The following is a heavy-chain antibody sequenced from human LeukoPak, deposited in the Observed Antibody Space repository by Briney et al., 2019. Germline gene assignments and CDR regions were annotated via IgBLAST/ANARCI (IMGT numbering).Heavy chain of an antibody. CDR2: INHSGST. V-gene: IGHV4-34*09. J-gene: IGHJ3*02. CDR1: GGSFSGYY. Sequence: KPSETLSLTCAVYGGSFSGYYWSWIRQPPGKGLEWIGEINHSGSTNYNPSLKSRVTISVDTSKNQFSLKLSSVTAADTAVYYCARRFAHYYDSSGSLDAFDIWGQGTMVTVSS. CDR3: ARRFAHYYDSSGSLDAFDI. D-gene: IGHD3-22*01.